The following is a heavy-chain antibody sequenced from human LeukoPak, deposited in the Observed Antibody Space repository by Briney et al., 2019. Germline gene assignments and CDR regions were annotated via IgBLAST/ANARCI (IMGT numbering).Heavy chain of an antibody. CDR2: IYYSGST. D-gene: IGHD1-26*01. CDR1: GVSIRSSSFY. CDR3: ARGHRWDLTISGTSTFDY. Sequence: SETLSLTCTVSGVSIRSSSFYWGWIRQPPGKGLEWIGSIYYSGSTYYRPSLKSRVTMSVDTSKNQFSLRLSSVTAADTAVYYCARGHRWDLTISGTSTFDYWGQGSLVTVSS. V-gene: IGHV4-39*01. J-gene: IGHJ4*02.